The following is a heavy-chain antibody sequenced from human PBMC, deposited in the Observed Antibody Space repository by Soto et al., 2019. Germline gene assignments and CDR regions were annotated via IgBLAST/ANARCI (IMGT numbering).Heavy chain of an antibody. CDR2: IVVGSGNT. V-gene: IGHV1-58*01. D-gene: IGHD2-15*01. Sequence: ASVKVSCKASGFTFTSSAVQWVRQARGQRLEWIGWIVVGSGNTNYAQKFQERVTITRDMSTSTAYMELSSLRSEDTAVYYCAAEYCSGGSCYSPWFDPWGQGTLVTVSS. CDR3: AAEYCSGGSCYSPWFDP. CDR1: GFTFTSSA. J-gene: IGHJ5*02.